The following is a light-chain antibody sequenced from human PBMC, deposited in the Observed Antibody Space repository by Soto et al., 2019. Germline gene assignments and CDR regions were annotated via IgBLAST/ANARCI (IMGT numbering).Light chain of an antibody. CDR1: SSDVGSYNR. V-gene: IGLV2-18*02. CDR2: EVS. J-gene: IGLJ1*01. CDR3: SSYTSSSTYV. Sequence: QSVLTQPTSVSGSPGQSVTISCTGTSSDVGSYNRVSWYQQPPGTAPKLMISEVSNRPSAVPDRFSGSKSGNTASLTISGLQAEDEADYYCSSYTSSSTYVFGTGTKLTVL.